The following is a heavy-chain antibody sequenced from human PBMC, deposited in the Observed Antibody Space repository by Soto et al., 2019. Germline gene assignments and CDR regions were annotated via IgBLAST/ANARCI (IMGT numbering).Heavy chain of an antibody. V-gene: IGHV1-3*01. Sequence: QVQLVQSGAEVKKPGASVKVSCKASGYTFTSYAMHWVRQAPGQRLEWMGWINAGNGNTKYSQKFQGRVTITRDTSASTAYMELSSLRSEDTAVYYCARDLIAVAGTSGIGDYWGQGTLVTVSS. CDR1: GYTFTSYA. CDR3: ARDLIAVAGTSGIGDY. J-gene: IGHJ4*02. CDR2: INAGNGNT. D-gene: IGHD6-19*01.